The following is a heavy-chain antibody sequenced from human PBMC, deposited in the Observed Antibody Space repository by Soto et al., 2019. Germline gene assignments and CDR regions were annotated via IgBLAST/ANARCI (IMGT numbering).Heavy chain of an antibody. V-gene: IGHV1-3*01. CDR2: INAGNGDT. CDR3: TRDPATYSSGYDY. Sequence: ASVKVSCKASGYTFTSYSIHCARQAPGQRLEWMGWINAGNGDTKYSQKLQGRITITRDTSATTAYVELSSLTSEDTALYYCTRDPATYSSGYDYWGQGTPVTVSS. D-gene: IGHD6-19*01. J-gene: IGHJ4*02. CDR1: GYTFTSYS.